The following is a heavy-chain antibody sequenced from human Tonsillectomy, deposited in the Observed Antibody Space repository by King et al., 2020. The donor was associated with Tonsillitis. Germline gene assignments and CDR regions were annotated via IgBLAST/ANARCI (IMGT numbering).Heavy chain of an antibody. Sequence: VQLVESGAEVKKPGASVKVSCKASGYTFTSCGISWVRQAPGQGLEWMGWISAYNGNTNYAQKRQGRVTMTTDTSTSTAYMGLRSLRSDDTAVYYCARATKYYDFWSGSFDYWGQGTLVTVSS. J-gene: IGHJ4*02. CDR1: GYTFTSCG. CDR2: ISAYNGNT. CDR3: ARATKYYDFWSGSFDY. D-gene: IGHD3-3*01. V-gene: IGHV1-18*01.